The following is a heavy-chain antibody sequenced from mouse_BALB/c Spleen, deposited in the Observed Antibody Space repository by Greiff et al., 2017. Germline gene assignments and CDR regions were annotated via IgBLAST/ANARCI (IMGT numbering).Heavy chain of an antibody. V-gene: IGHV3-2*02. CDR2: ISYSGST. J-gene: IGHJ4*01. CDR3: ARGYYYGRSYPHYAMDY. CDR1: GYSITSDYA. Sequence: EVKLMESGPGLVKPSQSLSLTCTVTGYSITSDYAWNWIRQFPGNKLEWMGYISYSGSTSYNPSLKSRISITRDTSKNQFFLQLNSVTTEDTATYDCARGYYYGRSYPHYAMDYWGQGTSVTVSS. D-gene: IGHD1-1*01.